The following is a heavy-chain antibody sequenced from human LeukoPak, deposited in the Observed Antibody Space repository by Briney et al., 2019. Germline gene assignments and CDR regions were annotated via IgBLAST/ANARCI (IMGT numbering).Heavy chain of an antibody. CDR3: AKVPYSDYGSGRPPFMDV. CDR1: GFTFNNYA. Sequence: GGSLRLSCGASGFTFNNYAMSGVRQPPGKGLEWVSTISDSGSSTYYADSVKGRFTISRDNYRNTLYLQMDSLRAEDTAIYYCAKVPYSDYGSGRPPFMDVWGQGTTVAVSS. CDR2: ISDSGSST. V-gene: IGHV3-23*01. D-gene: IGHD3-10*01. J-gene: IGHJ6*02.